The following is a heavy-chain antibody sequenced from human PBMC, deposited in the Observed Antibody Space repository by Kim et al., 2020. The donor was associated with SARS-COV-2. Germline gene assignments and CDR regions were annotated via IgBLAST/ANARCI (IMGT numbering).Heavy chain of an antibody. CDR3: ARGRAGVVPGPILGIGRHYAYALMAC. CDR1: GGSFSGYH. V-gene: IGHV4-34*01. Sequence: SETLSLTCDVYGGSFSGYHWSWIRQPPGKGLDWIGEINHSGSTNYNPSLKSRVTISVDTSKNQFPLKLRSVTAAATAVYYCARGRAGVVPGPILGIGRHYAYALMACRGQGTTAPAS. J-gene: IGHJ6*02. CDR2: INHSGST. D-gene: IGHD2-2*02.